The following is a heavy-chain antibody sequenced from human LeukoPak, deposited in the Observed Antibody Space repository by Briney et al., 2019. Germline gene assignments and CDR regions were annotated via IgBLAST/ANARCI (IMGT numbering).Heavy chain of an antibody. CDR2: TYYSGST. V-gene: IGHV4-59*12. CDR3: ARGPLLKVDL. J-gene: IGHJ4*02. D-gene: IGHD2-8*01. CDR1: GGSISSYY. Sequence: SETLSLTCTVSGGSISSYYWSWIRQPPGKGLEWIGYTYYSGSTNYNPSPKSRVTISVDTTKNQFSLKLSSVTAADTAVYYCARGPLLKVDLWGQGALVTVSS.